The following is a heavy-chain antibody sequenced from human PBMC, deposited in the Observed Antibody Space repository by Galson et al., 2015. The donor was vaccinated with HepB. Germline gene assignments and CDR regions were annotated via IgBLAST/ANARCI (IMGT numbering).Heavy chain of an antibody. CDR2: IWYDGSNK. Sequence: SLRLSCAASGFTFSSYGMHWVRQAPGKGLEWVAVIWYDGSNKYYADSVKGRFTISRDNSKNTLYLQMNSLRAEDTAVYYCARDLRAAAGYFDYWGQGTLVTVSS. CDR1: GFTFSSYG. D-gene: IGHD6-13*01. V-gene: IGHV3-30*19. CDR3: ARDLRAAAGYFDY. J-gene: IGHJ4*02.